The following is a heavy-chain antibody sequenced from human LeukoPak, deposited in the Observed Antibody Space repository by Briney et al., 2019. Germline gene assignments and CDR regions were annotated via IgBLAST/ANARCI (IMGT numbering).Heavy chain of an antibody. CDR1: GFTFSSYS. Sequence: GGSLRLSCAASGFTFSSYSMNWVRQAPGKGLEWVSSISSSSSYIYYADSVKGRFTISRDNAKNSLYLQMNSLRAEDTAVYYCARDQYSWSYYHTDNWFDPWGQGTLVTVSS. CDR3: ARDQYSWSYYHTDNWFDP. D-gene: IGHD1-26*01. CDR2: ISSSSSYI. V-gene: IGHV3-21*01. J-gene: IGHJ5*02.